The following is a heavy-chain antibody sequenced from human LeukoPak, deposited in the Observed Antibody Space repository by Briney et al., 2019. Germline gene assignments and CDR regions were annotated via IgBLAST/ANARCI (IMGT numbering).Heavy chain of an antibody. V-gene: IGHV3-23*01. CDR3: AKASPSSYCGTTGCSVNFDY. CDR1: GFTFRSYA. Sequence: GGSLRLSCAASGFTFRSYAMSWVRQAPGKGLEWVSSLSVSTYYADSVKGRFTISRDNSKNTLFLQMNSLRAEDTAVYYCAKASPSSYCGTTGCSVNFDYWGQGTLVTVSS. D-gene: IGHD2-2*01. CDR2: LSVST. J-gene: IGHJ4*02.